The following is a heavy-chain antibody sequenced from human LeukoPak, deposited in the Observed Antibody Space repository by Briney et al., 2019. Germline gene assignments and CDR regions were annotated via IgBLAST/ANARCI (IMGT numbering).Heavy chain of an antibody. V-gene: IGHV1-2*02. D-gene: IGHD2-21*02. CDR2: INPNSGGT. CDR3: ARSSAYCGGDCFLDV. CDR1: GYTFTGYY. J-gene: IGHJ6*02. Sequence: ASVKVSCKASGYTFTGYYMHWVRQAPGQGLEWMGWINPNSGGTNYAQKFQGRVTMTRDTSTSTAYMELSRLRSDDTAVYYCARSSAYCGGDCFLDVWGQGTTVTVSS.